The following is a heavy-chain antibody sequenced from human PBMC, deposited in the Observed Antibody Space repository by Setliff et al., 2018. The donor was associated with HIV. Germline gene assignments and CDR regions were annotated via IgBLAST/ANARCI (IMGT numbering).Heavy chain of an antibody. CDR3: AREGRGDPAVATTRIDY. D-gene: IGHD1-1*01. CDR2: IYYTGFA. V-gene: IGHV4-39*02. Sequence: SETLSLTCNVSGGSISSSSHYWGWIRQPPGKGLEWIGNIYYTGFAYYNPSLKSRVTISLDTSKTHFYLNLTSVTDADTAVYFCAREGRGDPAVATTRIDYWGQGKLVTVSS. CDR1: GGSISSSSHY. J-gene: IGHJ4*02.